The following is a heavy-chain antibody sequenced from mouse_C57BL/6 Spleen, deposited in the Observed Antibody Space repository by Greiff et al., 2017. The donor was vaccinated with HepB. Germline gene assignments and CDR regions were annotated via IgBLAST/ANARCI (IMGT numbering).Heavy chain of an antibody. V-gene: IGHV1-69*01. Sequence: QVQLQQPGAELVMPGASVKLSCKASGYTFTSYWMHWVKQRPGQGLEWIGEIDPSDSYTNYNQKFKGKSTLTVDKSSSTAYMQLSSLTSEDSAVYYCARRLLDAMDYWGQGTSVTVSS. CDR3: ARRLLDAMDY. CDR2: IDPSDSYT. D-gene: IGHD1-1*01. CDR1: GYTFTSYW. J-gene: IGHJ4*01.